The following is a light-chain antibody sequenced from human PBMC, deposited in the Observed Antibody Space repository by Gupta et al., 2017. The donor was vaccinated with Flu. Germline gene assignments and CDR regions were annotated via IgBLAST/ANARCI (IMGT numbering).Light chain of an antibody. CDR2: DVF. V-gene: IGKV3-11*01. J-gene: IGKJ4*01. CDR3: QLSSA. CDR1: QSVRNF. Sequence: LSPGERASLSCRANQSVRNFLAWYQQKPGQSPMLLIYDVFNRATVIPARFSGSGSGTDFILTISSLEPEDFAVYYCQLSSAFGGGTKVEI.